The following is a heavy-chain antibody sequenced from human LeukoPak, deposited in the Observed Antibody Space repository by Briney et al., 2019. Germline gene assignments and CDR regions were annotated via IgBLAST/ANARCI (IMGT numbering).Heavy chain of an antibody. V-gene: IGHV4-59*08. Sequence: PSETLSLTCTVSGGSISSYYWSWIRQPPGKGLEWIGYIYYSGGTDYNPSLKSRVTISVDTSKNQFSLQLRSVTAADTAVYYCARHEKNGGYYDNWGQGTLVTVSS. D-gene: IGHD3-22*01. CDR3: ARHEKNGGYYDN. CDR1: GGSISSYY. CDR2: IYYSGGT. J-gene: IGHJ4*02.